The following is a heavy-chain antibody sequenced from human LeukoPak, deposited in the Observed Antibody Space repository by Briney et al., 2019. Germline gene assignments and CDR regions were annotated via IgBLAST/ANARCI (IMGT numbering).Heavy chain of an antibody. CDR2: ISYDGSNK. CDR3: AKVALLWFGELSQFDY. CDR1: GFTVSSNY. D-gene: IGHD3-10*01. Sequence: GGSLRLSCAASGFTVSSNYMSWVRQAPGKGLEWVAVISYDGSNKYYADSVKGRFTISRGNSKSTLYLQMNSLRAEDTAVYYCAKVALLWFGELSQFDYWGQGTLVTVSS. J-gene: IGHJ4*02. V-gene: IGHV3-30*18.